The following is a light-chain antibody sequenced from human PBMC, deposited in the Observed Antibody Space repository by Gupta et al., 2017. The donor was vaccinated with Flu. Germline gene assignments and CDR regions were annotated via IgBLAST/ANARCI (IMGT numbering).Light chain of an antibody. V-gene: IGLV3-1*01. Sequence: SPGQTASITCSGDKLGNKFASWYQQKPGQSPLLVIHKDNKRPSGIPERFSGSNSGNTATLTISGTQSMDEADYYCQAWDTTTGVFGGGTKLTVL. J-gene: IGLJ2*01. CDR3: QAWDTTTGV. CDR2: KDN. CDR1: KLGNKF.